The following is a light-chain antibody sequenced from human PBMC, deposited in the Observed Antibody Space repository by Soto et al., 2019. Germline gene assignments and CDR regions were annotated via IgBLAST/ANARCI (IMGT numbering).Light chain of an antibody. V-gene: IGLV2-11*01. CDR3: CSYAGSSANV. CDR1: SSDVGGSNY. Sequence: QSALTQPRSVSGSPGQSVTISCTGTSSDVGGSNYVSWYQQHPGKAPKLMIYDVSKRPSGVPDRFSGSKSGNTASLTISGPQAEDEADYYCCSYAGSSANVFGTGTKLTVL. CDR2: DVS. J-gene: IGLJ1*01.